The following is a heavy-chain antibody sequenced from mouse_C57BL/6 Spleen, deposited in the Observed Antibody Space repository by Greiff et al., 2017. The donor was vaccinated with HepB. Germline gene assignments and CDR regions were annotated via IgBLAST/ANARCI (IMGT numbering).Heavy chain of an antibody. D-gene: IGHD2-3*01. CDR2: INYDGSST. CDR3: ARLDDGYCDWYFDV. CDR1: GFTFSDYY. V-gene: IGHV5-16*01. J-gene: IGHJ1*03. Sequence: EVKLVESEGGLVQPGSSMKLSCTASGFTFSDYYMAWVRQVPEKGLEWVANINYDGSSTYYLDSLKSRFIISRDNAKNILYLQMSSLKSEDTATYYCARLDDGYCDWYFDVWGTGTTVTVSS.